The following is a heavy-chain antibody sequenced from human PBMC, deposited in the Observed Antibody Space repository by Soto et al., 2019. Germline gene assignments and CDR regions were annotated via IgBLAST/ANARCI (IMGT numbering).Heavy chain of an antibody. CDR2: ISSSSSYT. Sequence: GGSLRLSCAASGFTFSDYHMSWIRQAPGKGLEWVSYISSSSSYTNYADSVKGRFTISRDNAKNSLYLQMNSLRAEDTAVYYCARVVGATAFDIWGQGTMVTVSS. J-gene: IGHJ3*02. D-gene: IGHD1-26*01. CDR1: GFTFSDYH. V-gene: IGHV3-11*06. CDR3: ARVVGATAFDI.